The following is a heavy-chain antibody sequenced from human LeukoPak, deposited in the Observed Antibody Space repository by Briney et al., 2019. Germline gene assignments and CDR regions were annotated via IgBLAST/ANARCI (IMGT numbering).Heavy chain of an antibody. Sequence: GGSLRLSCAASGFSFSSYAMHWVRQAPGQGLEWVSSITSGSSHIYYADSVKGRFTISRDNAKSSLYLQMNSLRTEDTAVYYCARDPYSGSYWADYYYYMDVWGKGTTVTISS. CDR3: ARDPYSGSYWADYYYYMDV. J-gene: IGHJ6*03. CDR1: GFSFSSYA. CDR2: ITSGSSHI. D-gene: IGHD1-26*01. V-gene: IGHV3-21*01.